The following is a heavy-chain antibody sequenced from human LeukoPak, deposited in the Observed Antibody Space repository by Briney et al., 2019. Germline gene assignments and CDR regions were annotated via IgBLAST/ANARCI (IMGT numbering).Heavy chain of an antibody. V-gene: IGHV4-31*03. J-gene: IGHJ4*02. CDR2: IYYGGST. D-gene: IGHD2-21*01. Sequence: PSETLSLTCTVSGGSISSGGYYWSWIRQHPEKGLEWIGYIYYGGSTYYNPSLKSRVTISVDTSKNQFSLKLSSVTAADTAVYYCARDRKFGEYDYWGQGTLVTVSS. CDR1: GGSISSGGYY. CDR3: ARDRKFGEYDY.